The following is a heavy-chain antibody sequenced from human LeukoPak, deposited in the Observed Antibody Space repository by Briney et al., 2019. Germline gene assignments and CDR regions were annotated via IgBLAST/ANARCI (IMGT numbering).Heavy chain of an antibody. D-gene: IGHD3-10*01. Sequence: SETLSLTCGVYGGSFSGYYWTWIRHSPGKWLEWIGEINDSESANKNPSLKSRVTISVDTSKNQFSLKLNSVTAADTAVYYCARRHYGAGSWGFDYWGHGTLVIVSS. V-gene: IGHV4-34*01. CDR2: INDSESA. J-gene: IGHJ4*01. CDR1: GGSFSGYY. CDR3: ARRHYGAGSWGFDY.